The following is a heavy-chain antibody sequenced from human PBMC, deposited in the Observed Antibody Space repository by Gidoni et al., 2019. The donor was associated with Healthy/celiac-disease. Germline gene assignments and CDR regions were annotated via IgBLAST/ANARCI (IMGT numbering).Heavy chain of an antibody. CDR3: AKDIGHSSGWYRVIYYFDY. D-gene: IGHD6-19*01. CDR2: ISGSGGST. Sequence: GGLVQPGGSLRLSCAASGFTFSSYAMSWVRQAPGKGLEWVSAISGSGGSTYYADSVKGRFTISRDNSKNTLYLQMTSLRAEDTAVYYCAKDIGHSSGWYRVIYYFDYWGQGTLVTVSS. J-gene: IGHJ4*02. CDR1: GFTFSSYA. V-gene: IGHV3-23*01.